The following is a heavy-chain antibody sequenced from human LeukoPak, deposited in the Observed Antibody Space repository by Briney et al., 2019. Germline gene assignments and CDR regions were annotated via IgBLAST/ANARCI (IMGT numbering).Heavy chain of an antibody. Sequence: GGSLRLSCAASGFTFSDYRMHWVRQAPGKGLVWVSRINSDGSSTNYVDSVKGRFTISRDNAKNTLHLQMNSLRAEDTAVYYCARDRYSSTWFDYWGQGTLVTVSS. V-gene: IGHV3-74*01. CDR3: ARDRYSSTWFDY. D-gene: IGHD6-13*01. CDR2: INSDGSST. CDR1: GFTFSDYR. J-gene: IGHJ4*02.